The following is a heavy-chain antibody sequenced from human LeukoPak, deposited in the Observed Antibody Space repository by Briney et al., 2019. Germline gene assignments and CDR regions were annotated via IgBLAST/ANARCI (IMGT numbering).Heavy chain of an antibody. Sequence: SETLSLTCAVSGYSISSGYYWGWIRQPPRKGLEWIASIYHSGSSYYNPSLKSRVTISVDTSKNQFSLKLSSVTAADRAVYYCARHYYDSSGPAFDIRGQGTMVTVSS. D-gene: IGHD3-22*01. CDR1: GYSISSGYY. V-gene: IGHV4-38-2*01. CDR2: IYHSGSS. CDR3: ARHYYDSSGPAFDI. J-gene: IGHJ3*02.